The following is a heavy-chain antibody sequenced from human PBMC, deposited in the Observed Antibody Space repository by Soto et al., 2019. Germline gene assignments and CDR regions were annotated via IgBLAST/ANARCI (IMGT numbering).Heavy chain of an antibody. V-gene: IGHV3-30*04. Sequence: GGSLTLSCAASGFPFSSFAMHWARQAPGKGLVWVAVIKCDGSNKYYADSMKGRFTISRDKSRNTLSLQMNGLRAEDTAVYYCARLSGDHVAFFSYGMDAWGQGTTVTVSS. J-gene: IGHJ6*02. CDR1: GFPFSSFA. D-gene: IGHD2-21*01. CDR2: IKCDGSNK. CDR3: ARLSGDHVAFFSYGMDA.